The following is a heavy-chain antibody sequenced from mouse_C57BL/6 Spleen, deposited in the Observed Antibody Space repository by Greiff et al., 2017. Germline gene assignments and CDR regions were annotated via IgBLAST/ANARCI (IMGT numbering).Heavy chain of an antibody. D-gene: IGHD2-1*01. Sequence: EVKLQESGGGLVQPGGSLSLSCAASGFTFTDYYMSWVRQPPGKALEWLGFIRNKANGYTTEYSASVKGRFTISRDNSQSILYLQMNALRAEDSATYYCARSSTYFMDYWGQGTSVTVSS. CDR3: ARSSTYFMDY. V-gene: IGHV7-3*01. J-gene: IGHJ4*01. CDR1: GFTFTDYY. CDR2: IRNKANGYTT.